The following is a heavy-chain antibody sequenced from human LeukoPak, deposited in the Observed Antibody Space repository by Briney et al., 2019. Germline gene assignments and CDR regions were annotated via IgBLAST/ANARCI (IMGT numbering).Heavy chain of an antibody. CDR2: ISRHGGNT. J-gene: IGHJ4*02. CDR1: GFTFSDYA. V-gene: IGHV3-64*01. D-gene: IGHD5-12*01. Sequence: GGSLRLSCAVSGFTFSDYAMHWVRQAPGKGLEYVSAISRHGGNTYYANSVKDRFSISRDNSKNTLYLQMNGLRAEDTAVYYCARGPSGYHNTGGQGTLVTVSS. CDR3: ARGPSGYHNT.